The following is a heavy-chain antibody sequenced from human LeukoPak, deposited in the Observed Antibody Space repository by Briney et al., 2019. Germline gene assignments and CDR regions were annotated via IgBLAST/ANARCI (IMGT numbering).Heavy chain of an antibody. CDR2: IKQDGSEK. CDR3: ASIYGMDV. J-gene: IGHJ6*02. V-gene: IGHV3-7*01. CDR1: GFIVSSNY. Sequence: GGSLRLSCAGSGFIVSSNYMSWVRQAPGKGLEWVANIKQDGSEKYYVDSVKGRFTISRDNAKNSLYLQMNSLRAEDTAVYYCASIYGMDVWGQGTTVTVSS.